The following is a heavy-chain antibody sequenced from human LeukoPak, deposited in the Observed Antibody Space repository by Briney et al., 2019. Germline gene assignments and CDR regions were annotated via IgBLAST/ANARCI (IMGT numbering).Heavy chain of an antibody. CDR1: GFTFSSYS. V-gene: IGHV3-30*03. CDR3: ASATYYYDSSGSVRSDP. D-gene: IGHD3-22*01. Sequence: GGSLRLSCAASGFTFSSYSMNWVRQAPGKGLEWVAVISYDGSNKYYADSVKGRFTISRDNSKNTLYLQMNSPRAEDTAVYYCASATYYYDSSGSVRSDPWGQGTLVTVSS. J-gene: IGHJ5*02. CDR2: ISYDGSNK.